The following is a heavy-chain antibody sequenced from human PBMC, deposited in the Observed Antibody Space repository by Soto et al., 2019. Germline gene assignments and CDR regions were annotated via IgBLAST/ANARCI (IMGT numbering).Heavy chain of an antibody. CDR1: GFTFSSYA. CDR2: ISYDGSNK. V-gene: IGHV3-30-3*01. D-gene: IGHD6-19*01. CDR3: AREQKQWLVLFGFDY. Sequence: GGSLRLSCAASGFTFSSYAMHWVRQAPGKGLEWVAVISYDGSNKYYADSVKGRSTISRDNSKNTLYLQMNSLRAEDTAVYYCAREQKQWLVLFGFDYWGQGTLVTVSS. J-gene: IGHJ4*02.